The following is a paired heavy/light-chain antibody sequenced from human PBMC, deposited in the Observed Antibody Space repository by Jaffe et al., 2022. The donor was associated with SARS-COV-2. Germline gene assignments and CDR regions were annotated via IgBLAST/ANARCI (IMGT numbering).Light chain of an antibody. CDR2: DVN. CDR3: CSYAGGDSFV. V-gene: IGLV2-11*01. Sequence: QSALTQPRSVSGSPGQSVTISCTGTSSDVGAYDFVSWYQQYPGKVPKHLIYDVNIRPSGVPDRFSGSKSGNTASLTISGLQAEDEADYYCCSYAGGDSFVFGIGTKVTVL. CDR1: SSDVGAYDF. J-gene: IGLJ1*01.
Heavy chain of an antibody. CDR1: GFAFNNAW. CDR3: TSRVVTTNDF. V-gene: IGHV3-15*01. D-gene: IGHD2-21*02. CDR2: IKTTPDGKTT. Sequence: EVHLVQSGGGLVQPGESLRLSCGASGFAFNNAWMNWVRQAPGKGLEWVGRIKTTPDGKTTEYAVPVKGRFTISRDDSKNMLYLRLNSLTPEDTAVYYCTSRVVTTNDFWGQGTLVAVSS. J-gene: IGHJ4*02.